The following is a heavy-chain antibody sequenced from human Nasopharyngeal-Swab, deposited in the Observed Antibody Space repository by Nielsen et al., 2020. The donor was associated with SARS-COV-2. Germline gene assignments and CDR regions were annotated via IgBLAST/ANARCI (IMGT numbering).Heavy chain of an antibody. D-gene: IGHD3-16*01. CDR3: VKDLRGDYAFDI. V-gene: IGHV3-64D*06. Sequence: GESLNISCSASGFTFSAYAMHWVRQAPGKGLEYVSTINDYEDRLYYADSVKGRFTISRDNSKNTLYLQMSSLRAEDTAVYWCVKDLRGDYAFDIWGQGTMVTVSS. J-gene: IGHJ3*02. CDR2: INDYEDRL. CDR1: GFTFSAYA.